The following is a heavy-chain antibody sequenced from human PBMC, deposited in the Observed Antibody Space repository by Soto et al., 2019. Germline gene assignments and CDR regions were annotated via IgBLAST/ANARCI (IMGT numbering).Heavy chain of an antibody. J-gene: IGHJ4*02. Sequence: QVQLQESGPGLVKPSQTLSLTCTVSGGSISSGDYYWSWFRQPPGKGLEWIGYIYYTGSTYYNPSLNSRLTISVDPSKNQLSLKLSSVTAADTAVYYCARAFDDSSGYYGGLGYWGQGTLVTVSS. CDR1: GGSISSGDYY. D-gene: IGHD3-22*01. CDR3: ARAFDDSSGYYGGLGY. V-gene: IGHV4-30-4*08. CDR2: IYYTGST.